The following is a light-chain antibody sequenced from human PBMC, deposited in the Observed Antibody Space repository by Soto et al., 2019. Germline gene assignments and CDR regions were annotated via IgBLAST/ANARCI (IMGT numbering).Light chain of an antibody. J-gene: IGLJ2*01. CDR1: SSDVGGYNY. CDR3: RSYTSSSTLV. Sequence: QSALTQPASVSGSPGQSITISCTGTSSDVGGYNYVSWYQQHPGKAPKLMIYDVSNRPSGVSNRFSGSKSGNTAALTISGLQAEDEADYSCRSYTSSSTLVFGGGTKLNVL. CDR2: DVS. V-gene: IGLV2-14*01.